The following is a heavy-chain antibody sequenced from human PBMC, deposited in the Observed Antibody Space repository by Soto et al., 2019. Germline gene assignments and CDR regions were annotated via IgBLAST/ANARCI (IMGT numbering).Heavy chain of an antibody. CDR2: ISYDGSTI. J-gene: IGHJ5*02. CDR3: ARHVASTVTTSDWFDP. Sequence: GGSLRLSCAASGFTFSSHAMHWVRQAPGKGLEWVAIISYDGSTIFCGDSVKGRFTISRDNSKNTLYLHMSSLRPDDTAVYFCARHVASTVTTSDWFDPWGQGTLVTVSS. D-gene: IGHD4-4*01. V-gene: IGHV3-30-3*01. CDR1: GFTFSSHA.